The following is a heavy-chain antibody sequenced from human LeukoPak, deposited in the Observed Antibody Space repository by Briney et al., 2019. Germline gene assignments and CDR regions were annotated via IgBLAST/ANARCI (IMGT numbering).Heavy chain of an antibody. CDR1: GGSISSGSYY. J-gene: IGHJ6*03. CDR3: ARDSRRYCSGGSCHSNYYYYYYMDV. CDR2: IYTSGST. D-gene: IGHD2-15*01. V-gene: IGHV4-61*02. Sequence: SQTLSLTCTVSGGSISSGSYYWSWIRQPAGKGLEWIVRIYTSGSTNYNPSLKSRVTISVDTSKNQFSLKLSSVTAADTAVYYCARDSRRYCSGGSCHSNYYYYYYMDVWGKGTTVTISS.